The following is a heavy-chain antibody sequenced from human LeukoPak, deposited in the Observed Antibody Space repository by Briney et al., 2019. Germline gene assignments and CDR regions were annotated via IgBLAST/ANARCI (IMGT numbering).Heavy chain of an antibody. J-gene: IGHJ3*02. CDR2: IYYRGST. V-gene: IGHV4-39*01. CDR1: GGSISNNNYL. Sequence: SETLSLTCTVSGGSISNNNYLWGWIRQPPGKGLEDIGCIYYRGSTYYNPSLRSRVTISVDTSKNQFSLKLNSVTAADTAVYFCASESEAATDAFDIWGQGTMVTVSS. D-gene: IGHD6-13*01. CDR3: ASESEAATDAFDI.